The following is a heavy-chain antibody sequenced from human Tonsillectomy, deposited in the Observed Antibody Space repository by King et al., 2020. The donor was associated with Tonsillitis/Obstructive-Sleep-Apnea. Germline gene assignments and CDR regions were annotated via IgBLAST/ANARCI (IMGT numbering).Heavy chain of an antibody. Sequence: QLVQSGAEVKKPGASVKVSCKASGYTFTSYGISWVRQAPGQGLEWMGWISAYNGNTNYAQKLQGRVTMTTDTSTSTAYMELRSLRSDDTAVYYCARDRDRVDYYDSSGYYYHDAFDIWGQGTMVTVSS. J-gene: IGHJ3*02. CDR1: GYTFTSYG. V-gene: IGHV1-18*01. CDR3: ARDRDRVDYYDSSGYYYHDAFDI. D-gene: IGHD3-22*01. CDR2: ISAYNGNT.